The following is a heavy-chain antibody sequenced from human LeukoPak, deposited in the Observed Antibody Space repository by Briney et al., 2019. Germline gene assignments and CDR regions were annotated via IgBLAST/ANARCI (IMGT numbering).Heavy chain of an antibody. V-gene: IGHV3-21*01. CDR1: GFTFSSYS. Sequence: GGSLRLSCAASGFTFSSYSMNWVRQAPGKGLEWVSSISSSSSYIYYADSVKGRFTISRDNAKNSLYLQMNSLRAEDTAVYYCARDGPGIAVLGWFDPWGQGTLVTVSS. CDR2: ISSSSSYI. D-gene: IGHD6-19*01. CDR3: ARDGPGIAVLGWFDP. J-gene: IGHJ5*02.